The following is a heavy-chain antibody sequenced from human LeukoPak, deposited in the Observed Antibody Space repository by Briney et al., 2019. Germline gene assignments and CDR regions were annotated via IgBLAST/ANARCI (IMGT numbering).Heavy chain of an antibody. D-gene: IGHD5-24*01. CDR3: ARLGDGYTMFDY. Sequence: GGSLRLSCAASGLSFDDYGMSWVRQAPGKGLEWVSGINWNGGSTLYADSVKGRFTISRDNAKNSLYLQMKSLRAEDTALYYCARLGDGYTMFDYWGQGTLVTVSS. V-gene: IGHV3-20*04. CDR2: INWNGGST. J-gene: IGHJ4*02. CDR1: GLSFDDYG.